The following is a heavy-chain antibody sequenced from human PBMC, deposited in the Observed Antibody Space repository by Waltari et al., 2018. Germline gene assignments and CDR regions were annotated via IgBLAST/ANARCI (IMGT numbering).Heavy chain of an antibody. CDR1: GFTASRYD. J-gene: IGHJ6*02. CDR3: ARETRYSYGYYYYYYGMDV. D-gene: IGHD5-18*01. Sequence: QVQLVEPGGRVVQPGRSLRLSCAASGFTASRYDMHRVRQAPGTGMEWVAVISYDGSNKYYADSVKGRFTISRDNSKNTLYLQMNSLRAEDTAVYYCARETRYSYGYYYYYYGMDVWGQGTTVTVSS. V-gene: IGHV3-30-3*01. CDR2: ISYDGSNK.